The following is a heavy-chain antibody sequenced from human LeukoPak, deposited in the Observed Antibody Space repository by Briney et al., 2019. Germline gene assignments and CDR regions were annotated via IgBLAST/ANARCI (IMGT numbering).Heavy chain of an antibody. V-gene: IGHV3-30-3*01. CDR2: MSSDGSKK. CDR3: GRDSRSILIDV. D-gene: IGHD3-3*01. Sequence: GGSLRLSCAASGFTFSSYAMHWVRQTPGKGLEWVAVMSSDGSKKYYADSVKGRFTISRDNSKNTLYLQMNSLRVEDTAVYYCGRDSRSILIDVWGQGTPVTISS. CDR1: GFTFSSYA. J-gene: IGHJ4*02.